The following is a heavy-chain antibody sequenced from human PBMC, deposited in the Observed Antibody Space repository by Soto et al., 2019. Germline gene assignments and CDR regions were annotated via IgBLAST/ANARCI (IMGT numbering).Heavy chain of an antibody. CDR3: ARDRYCSSGSCAKYYFDY. Sequence: GASVKVSCKASGYTFISYGIAWVRQAPGQGLEWMGWISTYNGKTNYAQKFQDRVTMTTDTSTSTAYMDVRSLRSDDTAVYYCARDRYCSSGSCAKYYFDYWGQGTLVTVSS. V-gene: IGHV1-18*01. D-gene: IGHD2-15*01. CDR2: ISTYNGKT. J-gene: IGHJ4*02. CDR1: GYTFISYG.